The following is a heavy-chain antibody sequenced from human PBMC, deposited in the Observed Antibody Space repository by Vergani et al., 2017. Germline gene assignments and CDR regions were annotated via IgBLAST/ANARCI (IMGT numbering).Heavy chain of an antibody. D-gene: IGHD3-10*01. V-gene: IGHV4-34*01. CDR2: INHSGST. Sequence: QVQLQQWGAGLLKPSETLSLTCAVYGGSFSGYYWIWIRQPPGKGLEWIGEINHSGSTNYNPSLKSRVTISVDTSKNQFSLKLSSVTAADTAVYYCANWGRVIMALGGRWTRDTQPPSIPDYWGQGTLVTVSS. CDR3: ANWGRVIMALGGRWTRDTQPPSIPDY. J-gene: IGHJ4*02. CDR1: GGSFSGYY.